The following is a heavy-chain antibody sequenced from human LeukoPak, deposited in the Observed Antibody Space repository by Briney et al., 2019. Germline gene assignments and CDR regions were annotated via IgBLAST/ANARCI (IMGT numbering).Heavy chain of an antibody. Sequence: PSETLSLTCTVSGGSISSYYWSWIRQPPGKGLEWIGYIYYSGSTNYNPSLKSRVTISVDTPKNQFSLKLSSVTAADTAVYYCARAIAVAGNFDYWGQGTLVTVSS. CDR3: ARAIAVAGNFDY. V-gene: IGHV4-59*01. D-gene: IGHD6-19*01. J-gene: IGHJ4*02. CDR2: IYYSGST. CDR1: GGSISSYY.